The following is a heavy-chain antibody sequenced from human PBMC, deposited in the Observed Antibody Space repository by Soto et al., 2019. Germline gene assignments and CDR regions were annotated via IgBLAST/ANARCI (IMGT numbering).Heavy chain of an antibody. J-gene: IGHJ6*02. D-gene: IGHD2-8*01. V-gene: IGHV1-18*01. CDR2: ISPYNGNT. Sequence: GASVKVSCKASGYTFTNYEISWVRQAPGQGLEWMGWISPYNGNTNYAQKFQGRVTMTTDTSTSTAYMEVRSLRSDDTAVYYCAREWPSPSNTSYYYSAMDVWGQGTPVTVYS. CDR3: AREWPSPSNTSYYYSAMDV. CDR1: GYTFTNYE.